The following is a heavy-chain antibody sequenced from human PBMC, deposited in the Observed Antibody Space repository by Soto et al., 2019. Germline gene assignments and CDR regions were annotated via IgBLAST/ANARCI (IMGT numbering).Heavy chain of an antibody. J-gene: IGHJ5*02. CDR1: GGTFSSYA. CDR2: IIPIFGTA. D-gene: IGHD1-1*01. Sequence: SVNVSCKASGGTFSSYAISWVRQSPGQGLEWMGGIIPIFGTANYAQKFQGRVTITADESTSTAYMELSSLRSEDTAVYYCASQGTASGWFDPWGQGTLVTVSS. V-gene: IGHV1-69*13. CDR3: ASQGTASGWFDP.